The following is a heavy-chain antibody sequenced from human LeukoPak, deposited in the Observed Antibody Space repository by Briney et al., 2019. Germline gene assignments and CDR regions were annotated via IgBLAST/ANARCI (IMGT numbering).Heavy chain of an antibody. Sequence: GSLRLSCAASGFPFSSYGMHWVRPAPGRGLEWVAFIRYDGSSKYYADSVKGRFTISRDNSKNTLYLQMNSLRAEDTAVYYCAKAEIDYWGQGTLVTVSS. J-gene: IGHJ4*02. V-gene: IGHV3-30*02. CDR2: IRYDGSSK. CDR1: GFPFSSYG. CDR3: AKAEIDY.